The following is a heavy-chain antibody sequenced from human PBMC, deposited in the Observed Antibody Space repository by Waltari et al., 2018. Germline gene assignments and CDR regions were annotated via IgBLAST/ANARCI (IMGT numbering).Heavy chain of an antibody. D-gene: IGHD3-10*01. CDR1: GFPFSSYA. J-gene: IGHJ6*02. Sequence: EVQLVESGGGLVQPGGSLRLSCAASGFPFSSYAMRWVRQAPGQGLEWVSAISGSGGSTYYADSVKGRFTISRDNSKNTLYLQMNSLRAEDTAVYYCARDIPPDMVRGVIHYYYGMDVWGQGTTVTVSS. CDR3: ARDIPPDMVRGVIHYYYGMDV. CDR2: ISGSGGST. V-gene: IGHV3-23*04.